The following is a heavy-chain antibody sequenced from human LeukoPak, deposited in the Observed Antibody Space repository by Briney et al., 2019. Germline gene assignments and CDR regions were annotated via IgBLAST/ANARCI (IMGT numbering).Heavy chain of an antibody. J-gene: IGHJ4*02. CDR3: ARGRGAVAGNPRYDY. Sequence: PSETLSLTCTVSGGSISSYYWSWIRQPPGKGLEWIGYIYYSGSTNYNPSLKSRVTISVDTSKNQFSLKLSSVTAADTAVYYCARGRGAVAGNPRYDYWGQGTLVTVSS. CDR1: GGSISSYY. D-gene: IGHD6-19*01. CDR2: IYYSGST. V-gene: IGHV4-59*01.